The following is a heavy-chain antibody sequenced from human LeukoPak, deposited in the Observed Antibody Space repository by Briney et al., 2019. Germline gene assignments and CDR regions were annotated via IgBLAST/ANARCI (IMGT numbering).Heavy chain of an antibody. J-gene: IGHJ3*02. V-gene: IGHV7-4-1*02. Sequence: ASVKVSCKASGYTFTGYYMHWVRQAPGQGLEWMGWINTNTGNPTYAQGFTGRFVFSLDTSVSTAYLQISSRKAEDTAVYYCARADGYSYGQTWAFDIWGQGTMVTVSS. CDR2: INTNTGNP. CDR1: GYTFTGYY. CDR3: ARADGYSYGQTWAFDI. D-gene: IGHD5-18*01.